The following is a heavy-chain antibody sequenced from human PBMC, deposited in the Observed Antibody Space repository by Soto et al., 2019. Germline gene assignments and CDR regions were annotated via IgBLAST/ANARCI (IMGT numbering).Heavy chain of an antibody. D-gene: IGHD2-15*01. CDR3: ARVHCSAGTCLDGLDF. CDR2: IYYRSKWFH. CDR1: GDSVSSNGAC. Sequence: SQTLSLPCVISGDSVSSNGACWNWIRQSPSRGLQWQGRIYYRSKWFHDYAASVESRMAINPDTSRNQFSLQLNYVTPEDTAVYYCARVHCSAGTCLDGLDFWGQGTTVTVSS. V-gene: IGHV6-1*01. J-gene: IGHJ6*02.